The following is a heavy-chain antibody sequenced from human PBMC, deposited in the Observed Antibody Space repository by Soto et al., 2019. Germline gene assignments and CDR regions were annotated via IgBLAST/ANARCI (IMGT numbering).Heavy chain of an antibody. D-gene: IGHD6-19*01. J-gene: IGHJ6*02. CDR1: GYTFTNYG. CDR2: ISAYNGNT. Sequence: ASVKVSCKASGYTFTNYGISWVRQAPGQGLEWMGWISAYNGNTNYAQKLQGRVTMTTDTSTSTAYMELRSLRSDDTAVYYCATAPRLNLTVAGEPTYYYYGRDGWGQGSTVTVSS. CDR3: ATAPRLNLTVAGEPTYYYYGRDG. V-gene: IGHV1-18*04.